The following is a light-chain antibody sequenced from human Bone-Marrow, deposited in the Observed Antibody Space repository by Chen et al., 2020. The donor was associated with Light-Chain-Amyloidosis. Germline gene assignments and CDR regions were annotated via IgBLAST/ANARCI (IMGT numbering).Light chain of an antibody. Sequence: SVLTQPPSASGTPGQRVTISRSGSSSNIGTNNVNWYQQLPGTAPKLLIYTDNQRPSGVPDRFSGSKSGTSASLAISGLQSEDEADYYCAAWDGSLDGWVFGGGTKLTVL. CDR2: TDN. V-gene: IGLV1-44*01. CDR3: AAWDGSLDGWV. J-gene: IGLJ3*02. CDR1: SSNIGTNN.